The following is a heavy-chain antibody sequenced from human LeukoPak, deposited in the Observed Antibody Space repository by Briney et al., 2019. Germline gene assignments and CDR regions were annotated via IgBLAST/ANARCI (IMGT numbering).Heavy chain of an antibody. CDR2: ILENGSNQ. CDR1: GFTFSSYV. D-gene: IGHD6-19*01. Sequence: GRSLRLSCAASGFTFSSYVMHWVRQAPGKGLDWVAVILENGSNQYYADSVKGRFTISRDNSKNTLFLQMNSLRSEDTAMYYCARVQGGGYRTADYWGQGTPVTVSS. J-gene: IGHJ4*02. V-gene: IGHV3-30*04. CDR3: ARVQGGGYRTADY.